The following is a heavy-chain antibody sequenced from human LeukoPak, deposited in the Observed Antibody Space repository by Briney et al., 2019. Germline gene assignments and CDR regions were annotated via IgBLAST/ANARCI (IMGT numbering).Heavy chain of an antibody. D-gene: IGHD5-24*01. V-gene: IGHV3-9*01. CDR1: GFTFDDYA. Sequence: GRSLRLSCAASGFTFDDYAMHWVRQAPGKGLEWVSGISWNSGSIGYADSVKGRFTISRDNAKNSLYLQMNSLRAEDTALYYCAKGDSAEMATISGWFDPWGQGTLVTVSS. J-gene: IGHJ5*02. CDR3: AKGDSAEMATISGWFDP. CDR2: ISWNSGSI.